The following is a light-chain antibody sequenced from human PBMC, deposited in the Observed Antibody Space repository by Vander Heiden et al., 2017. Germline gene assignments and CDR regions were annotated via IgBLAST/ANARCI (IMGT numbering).Light chain of an antibody. Sequence: ELVLMTSPGSVTLSPGERVTIPCRDSQSVSSRYLAWYQQKPGQAPRLLIYGASSRATGIPDRFSGSGSGTDFTLTSSRLEPEDFAVYYCQQDSSSPRTFGHGTKVDIK. V-gene: IGKV3-20*01. J-gene: IGKJ3*01. CDR3: QQDSSSPRT. CDR2: GAS. CDR1: QSVSSRY.